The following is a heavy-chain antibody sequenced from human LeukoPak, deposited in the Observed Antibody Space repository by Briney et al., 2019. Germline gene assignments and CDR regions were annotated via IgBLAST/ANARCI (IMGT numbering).Heavy chain of an antibody. CDR2: ISWNSGNI. D-gene: IGHD2/OR15-2a*01. J-gene: IGHJ3*02. CDR3: TKDRGEGLYADGFDI. Sequence: GRSLRLSCAASGFTFDDYAMHWVRQAPGKGLEWVSGISWNSGNIGYADSVKGRFTISRDNAKNSLFLQMNSLRDEDTALYYCTKDRGEGLYADGFDIWGQGTMVTVSS. V-gene: IGHV3-9*01. CDR1: GFTFDDYA.